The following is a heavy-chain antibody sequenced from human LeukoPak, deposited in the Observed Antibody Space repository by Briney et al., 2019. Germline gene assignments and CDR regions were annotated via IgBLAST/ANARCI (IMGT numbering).Heavy chain of an antibody. CDR3: ASLGSSGPIDY. CDR1: GFTFSSYA. V-gene: IGHV3-23*01. J-gene: IGHJ4*02. D-gene: IGHD2-8*02. CDR2: ISGSGGST. Sequence: GGSLRLSCAASGFTFSSYAMSWVRQAPGKGLEWVSAISGSGGSTYYADSVKGRFTISRDNSKNTLYLQMNSLRAEDTALYFCASLGSSGPIDYWGQGTLVTVSS.